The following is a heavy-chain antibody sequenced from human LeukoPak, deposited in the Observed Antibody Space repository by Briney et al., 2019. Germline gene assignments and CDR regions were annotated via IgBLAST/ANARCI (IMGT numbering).Heavy chain of an antibody. CDR3: ARGTYSSSWSASELDY. CDR1: GYTFTSYG. D-gene: IGHD6-13*01. CDR2: ISAYNGNT. V-gene: IGHV1-18*01. J-gene: IGHJ4*02. Sequence: ASVKVSCKASGYTFTSYGISWVRQAPGQGLEWMGWISAYNGNTNYAQKLQGRVTMTTDTSTSTAYMELRSLRSEDTAVYYCARGTYSSSWSASELDYWGQGTLVTVSS.